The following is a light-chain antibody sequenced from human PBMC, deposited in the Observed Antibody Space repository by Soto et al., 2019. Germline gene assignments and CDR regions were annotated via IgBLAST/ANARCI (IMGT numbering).Light chain of an antibody. V-gene: IGKV4-1*01. J-gene: IGKJ5*01. CDR3: QQYYSTPSIT. Sequence: DIVMTQSPDSLAVSLGERATINCKSSQSVLYSSNNKNYLAWYQQKPGQPPKLLIYWASTRESGVPDRFSGSVSGTDFALTISSLQAEDVAVYYCQQYYSTPSITCGRGTRLEIK. CDR1: QSVLYSSNNKNY. CDR2: WAS.